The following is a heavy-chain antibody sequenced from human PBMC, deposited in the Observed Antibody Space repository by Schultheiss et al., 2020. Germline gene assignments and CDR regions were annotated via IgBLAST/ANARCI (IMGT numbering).Heavy chain of an antibody. Sequence: ASVKVSCKASGNTFTSNYMHWVRQAPGQGLEWMGIISPSGGSTSYAQKFQGRVTMTSDTSTSTVYMELSSLRSEDTAVYYCARRNTPNWFDPWGQGTLVTVSS. CDR3: ARRNTPNWFDP. CDR2: ISPSGGST. CDR1: GNTFTSNY. D-gene: IGHD2-15*01. V-gene: IGHV1-46*01. J-gene: IGHJ5*02.